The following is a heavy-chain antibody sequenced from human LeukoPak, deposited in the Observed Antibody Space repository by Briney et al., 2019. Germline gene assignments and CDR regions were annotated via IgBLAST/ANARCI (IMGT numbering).Heavy chain of an antibody. CDR1: GYTFTSYA. V-gene: IGHV1-18*01. CDR3: ARASRDGYNYDY. D-gene: IGHD5-24*01. J-gene: IGHJ4*02. Sequence: ASVKVSCKTSGYTFTSYAISWVRQAPGQGLEWMGWISVYNGNTNYAQKVQGRVTMTTDTSTSTAYMELRSLRSDDTAVYYCARASRDGYNYDYWGQGTLVTVSS. CDR2: ISVYNGNT.